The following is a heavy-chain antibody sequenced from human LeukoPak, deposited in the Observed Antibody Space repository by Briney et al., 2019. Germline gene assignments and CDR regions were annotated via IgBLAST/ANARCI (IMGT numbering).Heavy chain of an antibody. Sequence: SETLPLTCTVSSGSISSSSYYWGWIRQPPGKGLEWIGSNYNGGSTYYNPSLKSRVTISVDTSKNQCSLRLTSVTAADTAVYYCASLVGYNWDYWVYWGQGTLATVSS. CDR2: NYNGGST. V-gene: IGHV4-39*01. D-gene: IGHD1-20*01. J-gene: IGHJ4*02. CDR3: ASLVGYNWDYWVY. CDR1: SGSISSSSYY.